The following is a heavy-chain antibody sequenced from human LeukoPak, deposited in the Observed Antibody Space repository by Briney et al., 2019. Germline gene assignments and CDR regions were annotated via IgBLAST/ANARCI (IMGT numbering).Heavy chain of an antibody. J-gene: IGHJ6*03. CDR3: ARDPQRNYYYYMDV. CDR1: GYTFTSYG. V-gene: IGHV1-18*01. CDR2: ISAHNGNT. Sequence: ASVKVSCKASGYTFTSYGISWVRQAPGQGLEWMGWISAHNGNTNYAQKLQGRVTMTTDTSTSTAYMELRSLRSDDTAVYYCARDPQRNYYYYMDVWGKGTTVTVSS.